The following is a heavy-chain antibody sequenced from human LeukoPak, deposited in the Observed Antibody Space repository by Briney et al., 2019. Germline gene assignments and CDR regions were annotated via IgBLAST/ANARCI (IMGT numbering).Heavy chain of an antibody. CDR2: INPSGGST. CDR3: ARDLRGYSSSWYLIRFDY. Sequence: GASVKVSCKASGYTFTSYYMHWVRQAPGQGLEWMGIINPSGGSTGYAQKFQGRVTMTRDMSTSTVYMELSSLRSEDTAVYYCARDLRGYSSSWYLIRFDYWGQGTLVTVSS. CDR1: GYTFTSYY. V-gene: IGHV1-46*01. D-gene: IGHD6-13*01. J-gene: IGHJ4*02.